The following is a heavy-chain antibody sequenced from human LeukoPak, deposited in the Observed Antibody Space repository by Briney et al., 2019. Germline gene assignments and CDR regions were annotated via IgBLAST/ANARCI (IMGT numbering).Heavy chain of an antibody. CDR1: GGSISGYY. Sequence: SETLSLTCTVSGGSISGYYWSWIRQPPGKGLEWIGYSYYSGSTNYNPSLKSRVTISVDTSKNQFSLKLSSVTAADTAVYYCARGCSAGTPHNWFDPWGQGTLVTVSS. J-gene: IGHJ5*02. CDR2: SYYSGST. V-gene: IGHV4-59*01. CDR3: ARGCSAGTPHNWFDP. D-gene: IGHD6-13*01.